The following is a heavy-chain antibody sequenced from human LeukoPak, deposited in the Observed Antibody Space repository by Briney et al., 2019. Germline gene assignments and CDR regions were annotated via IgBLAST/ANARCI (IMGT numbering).Heavy chain of an antibody. CDR1: GVSISSHY. Sequence: SETLSLTCTVSGVSISSHYWTWIRQPPGKGLEWTGYLSDSGTTNYNLSLKGRVTISVDTSKNQVSLKLTSVTAADTAVYYCTRGLYWFDPWGPGTLVTVSS. CDR2: LSDSGTT. V-gene: IGHV4-59*11. J-gene: IGHJ5*02. CDR3: TRGLYWFDP.